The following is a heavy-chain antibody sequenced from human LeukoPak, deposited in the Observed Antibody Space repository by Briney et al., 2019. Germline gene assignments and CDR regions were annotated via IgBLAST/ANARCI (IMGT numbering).Heavy chain of an antibody. CDR3: ARDYCSGVTCYSGY. CDR1: GFTFIDYY. Sequence: GGSLRLSCAASGFTFIDYYMSWIRQAPGKGLEWVANIKQDGSEKYYVDSVKGRFTISRDNAENSLYLQMNSLRAADTAVYYCARDYCSGVTCYSGYWGQGTLVTVSS. D-gene: IGHD2-15*01. V-gene: IGHV3-7*05. CDR2: IKQDGSEK. J-gene: IGHJ4*02.